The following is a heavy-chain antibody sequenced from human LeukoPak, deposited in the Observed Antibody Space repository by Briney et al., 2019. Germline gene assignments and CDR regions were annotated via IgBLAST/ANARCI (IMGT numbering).Heavy chain of an antibody. Sequence: GGSLRLSCAASGFIFSSYAMSWVRQAPGKGLEWVSYGGSGGSTYYADSVKGRFTVSRDNSKNSLYLQMNSLRDEDTAVYYCAKARIAAAGTGAFDVWGQGTMVTVSS. V-gene: IGHV3-23*01. J-gene: IGHJ3*01. CDR1: GFIFSSYA. D-gene: IGHD6-13*01. CDR3: AKARIAAAGTGAFDV. CDR2: GGSGGST.